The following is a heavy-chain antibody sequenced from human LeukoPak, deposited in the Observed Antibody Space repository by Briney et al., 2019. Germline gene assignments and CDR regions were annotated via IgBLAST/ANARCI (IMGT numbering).Heavy chain of an antibody. V-gene: IGHV1-18*01. CDR1: GYTFTSYS. CDR3: ARVHGSGYYYYYMDV. Sequence: ASVKVSCKSSGYTFTSYSISWVRQAPGQGLEWMGWISAYNGNTNYAQKLQGRVTMTTDTSTSTAYMELRSLRSDDTAVYYCARVHGSGYYYYYMDVWGKGTTVTVSS. D-gene: IGHD3-10*01. J-gene: IGHJ6*03. CDR2: ISAYNGNT.